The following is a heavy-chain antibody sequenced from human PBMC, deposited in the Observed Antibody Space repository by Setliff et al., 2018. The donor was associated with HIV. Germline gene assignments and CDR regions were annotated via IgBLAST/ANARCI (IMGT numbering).Heavy chain of an antibody. V-gene: IGHV3-53*04. D-gene: IGHD3-3*01. CDR2: IFSGGAT. CDR1: GFTVSGNY. Sequence: PSETLSLSCAASGFTVSGNYMSWVRQTPGKGLECVSVIFSGGATYYADSVKGRFTMSRHSPGNTLYLQMNSLKSEDSAVYFCARGSSEWAPPSYMDVWGKGTTVTVSS. J-gene: IGHJ6*03. CDR3: ARGSSEWAPPSYMDV.